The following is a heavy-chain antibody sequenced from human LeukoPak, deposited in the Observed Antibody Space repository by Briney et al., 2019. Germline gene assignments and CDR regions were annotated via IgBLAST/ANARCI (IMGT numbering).Heavy chain of an antibody. CDR3: ARHLDDTSGYYGTPGYFDS. J-gene: IGHJ4*02. CDR1: GVSIGTSEW. Sequence: PSGTLSLTCAVSGVSIGTSEWWIWVRQPPGQGLEWIGEIHRDGRTRYNPSLTSRVTMSMDYSKNQFSLNVRFVTAADTAIYYCARHLDDTSGYYGTPGYFDSWGQGTLVTVSS. V-gene: IGHV4-4*02. CDR2: IHRDGRT. D-gene: IGHD3-22*01.